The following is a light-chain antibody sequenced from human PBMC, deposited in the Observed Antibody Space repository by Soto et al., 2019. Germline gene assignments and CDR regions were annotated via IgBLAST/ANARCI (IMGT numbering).Light chain of an antibody. CDR2: EVS. CDR3: SSYTSSSPWV. V-gene: IGLV2-14*01. CDR1: SSDVGGYNY. Sequence: QSVLTQPASVSGSPGQSITISCTGTSSDVGGYNYVSWYQQHPGKAPKLMIYEVSNRPSGVSNRFSGSKSGNTASLTISGLQGEDEADYDCSSYTSSSPWVFGGGTQVTVL. J-gene: IGLJ3*02.